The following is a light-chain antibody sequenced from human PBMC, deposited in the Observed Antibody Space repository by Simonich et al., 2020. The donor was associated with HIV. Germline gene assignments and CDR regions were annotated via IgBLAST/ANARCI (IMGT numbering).Light chain of an antibody. CDR3: QQYYSTPFT. CDR2: WAS. J-gene: IGKJ3*01. Sequence: DIVMTQSPDSLAVSLGERATINCKSSQSVLYSSNNKNYLAWYPQKPGQPPKLLIYWASTRESGVPDRFSGSGSGTDFTLTISSLQAEDVAVYYCQQYYSTPFTFGPGTKVDFK. CDR1: QSVLYSSNNKNY. V-gene: IGKV4-1*01.